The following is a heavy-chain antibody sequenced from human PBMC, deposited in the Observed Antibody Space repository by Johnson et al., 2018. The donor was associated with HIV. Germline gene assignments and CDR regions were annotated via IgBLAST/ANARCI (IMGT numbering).Heavy chain of an antibody. CDR1: GFTFDDYG. J-gene: IGHJ3*01. CDR3: ARGAFSIQRFGEASGPVFDV. CDR2: INWNGGTT. V-gene: IGHV3-20*04. D-gene: IGHD3-10*01. Sequence: VQLVESGGGVVQPGGSLRLSCAASGFTFDDYGMSWVRQAPGKGLEWVSGINWNGGTTYYVESVKGRFTISRDNSKTTLSLQMGRRRPEEMAVYFCARGAFSIQRFGEASGPVFDVWGQGAMVTVSS.